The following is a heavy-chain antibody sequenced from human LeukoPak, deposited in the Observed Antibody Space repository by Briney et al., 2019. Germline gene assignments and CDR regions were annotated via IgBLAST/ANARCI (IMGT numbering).Heavy chain of an antibody. V-gene: IGHV3-21*01. D-gene: IGHD1-26*01. Sequence: PGGSLRLSYAASGFTFSSYSMNWVRQAPGKGLEWVSSISSSSSYIYYADSVKGRFTISRDNAKNSLYLQMNSLRAEDTAVYYCARGDGGAAGYDYWGRGTLVAVSS. CDR3: ARGDGGAAGYDY. CDR1: GFTFSSYS. CDR2: ISSSSSYI. J-gene: IGHJ4*02.